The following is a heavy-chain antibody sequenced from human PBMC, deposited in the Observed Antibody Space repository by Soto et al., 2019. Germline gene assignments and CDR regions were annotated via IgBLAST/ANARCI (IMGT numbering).Heavy chain of an antibody. CDR2: IYYSGST. CDR3: AREVTAAAGGDYFDY. Sequence: SETLSLTCSVSGGSISSGDYYWSWIRQPPGKGLEWIGYIYYSGSTYYNPSLKSRVTISVDTSKNQFSLKLSSVTAADTAVYYCAREVTAAAGGDYFDYWGQGTLVTVSS. CDR1: GGSISSGDYY. J-gene: IGHJ4*02. V-gene: IGHV4-30-4*01. D-gene: IGHD6-13*01.